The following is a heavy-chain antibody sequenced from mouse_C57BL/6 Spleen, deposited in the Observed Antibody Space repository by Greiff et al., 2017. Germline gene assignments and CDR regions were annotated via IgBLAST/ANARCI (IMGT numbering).Heavy chain of an antibody. D-gene: IGHD2-4*01. CDR2: IDPSDSYT. CDR3: AKGLRRDYAMDY. V-gene: IGHV1-69*01. Sequence: QVQLQQPGAELVMPGASVKLSCKASGYTFTSYWMHWVKQRPGQGLEWIGEIDPSDSYTNYNQKFKGKFTLSVDKSSSTAYMQLSSLTSEDSAVYYCAKGLRRDYAMDYWGQGTSVTVSS. CDR1: GYTFTSYW. J-gene: IGHJ4*01.